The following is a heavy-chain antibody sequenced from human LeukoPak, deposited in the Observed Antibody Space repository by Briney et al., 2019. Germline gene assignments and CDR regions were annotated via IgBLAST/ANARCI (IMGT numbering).Heavy chain of an antibody. Sequence: GASVKVSCKASGYTFTDYYIHWVRQAPGQGLEWMGWINPKSGGANYAQKSQGTVTVTRDTSISTAYMELSRLRFDDTAVYYCARDNYGTLDYWGQGTLATVSS. CDR2: INPKSGGA. V-gene: IGHV1-2*02. D-gene: IGHD3-10*01. CDR1: GYTFTDYY. CDR3: ARDNYGTLDY. J-gene: IGHJ4*02.